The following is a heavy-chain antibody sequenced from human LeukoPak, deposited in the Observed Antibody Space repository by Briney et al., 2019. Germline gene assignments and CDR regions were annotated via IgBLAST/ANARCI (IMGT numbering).Heavy chain of an antibody. V-gene: IGHV3-48*01. CDR2: ISGDGNAK. CDR3: ARYYVYAFDY. Sequence: GGSLRLSCAASGFSFSSYSINWVRQAPGKGLEWVSYISGDGNAKHYTDSVKGRFTISRDNAKNALYLQMNSLRAEDTAVYFCARYYVYAFDYWGQGTLVTVSS. J-gene: IGHJ4*02. D-gene: IGHD3-16*01. CDR1: GFSFSSYS.